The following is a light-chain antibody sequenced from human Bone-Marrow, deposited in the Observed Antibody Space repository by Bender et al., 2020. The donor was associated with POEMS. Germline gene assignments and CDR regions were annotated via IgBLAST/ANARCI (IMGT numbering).Light chain of an antibody. CDR3: QSYDSSLSGYV. CDR1: SNDIYAYKY. V-gene: IGLV2-14*03. Sequence: QSALTQPASVSGSPGQSITISCTGTSNDIYAYKYVSWYQQHPGKAPKLILYDVSNRPSGVPDRFSGSKSGTSASLAITGLQAEDEADYYCQSYDSSLSGYVFGKGTKVTVL. J-gene: IGLJ1*01. CDR2: DVS.